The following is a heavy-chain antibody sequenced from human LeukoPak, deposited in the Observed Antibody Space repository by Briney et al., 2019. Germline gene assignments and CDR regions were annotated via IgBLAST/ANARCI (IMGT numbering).Heavy chain of an antibody. Sequence: ETLSLTCAVYGGSFSGYYWSWIRQPPGKGLEWIGEINHSGSTNYNPSLKSRVTITVDTSKNQFSLKLSSVTAADTAVYYCARRRWSRTNWFDPWGQGTLVTVSS. CDR3: ARRRWSRTNWFDP. J-gene: IGHJ5*02. V-gene: IGHV4-34*01. CDR2: INHSGST. CDR1: GGSFSGYY. D-gene: IGHD2-15*01.